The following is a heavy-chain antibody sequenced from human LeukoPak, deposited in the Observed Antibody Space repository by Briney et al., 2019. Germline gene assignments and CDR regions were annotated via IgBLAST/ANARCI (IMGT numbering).Heavy chain of an antibody. V-gene: IGHV4-34*01. Sequence: SETLSLTCAVYGGSFSGYYWSWIRQPPGKGLEWIGSIYYSGSTYYNPSLKSRVTISVDKSKSQFSLKLSSVTAADTAVYYCARANDYGDPLPRYMDVWGKGTTVTVSS. D-gene: IGHD4-17*01. CDR3: ARANDYGDPLPRYMDV. J-gene: IGHJ6*03. CDR2: IYYSGST. CDR1: GGSFSGYY.